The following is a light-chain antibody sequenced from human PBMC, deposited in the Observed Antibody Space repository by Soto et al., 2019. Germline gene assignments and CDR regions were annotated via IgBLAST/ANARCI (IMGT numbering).Light chain of an antibody. V-gene: IGKV3-15*01. Sequence: EIAMTQSPASLSVSPGERATLSCRASQSVSTNLAWYQQKPGQAPRLLMYGASTRAINIPARFTGGGSGTEFTLTISSLQPEDLTFYYCQQYDNWPITFGQGTRLEIK. CDR3: QQYDNWPIT. CDR2: GAS. J-gene: IGKJ5*01. CDR1: QSVSTN.